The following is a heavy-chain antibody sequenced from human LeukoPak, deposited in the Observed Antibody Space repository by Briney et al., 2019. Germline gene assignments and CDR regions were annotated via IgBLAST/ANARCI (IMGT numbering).Heavy chain of an antibody. CDR2: ISAYNGNT. D-gene: IGHD3-16*01. CDR3: ARWADVWGFDY. J-gene: IGHJ4*02. Sequence: GCSVTVSCKASGYTFTSYGISWVRQAPGQGLEWMGWISAYNGNTNYAQKLQGRVTMTTDTSASTAYMEPRSLRSDDTAVYYCARWADVWGFDYWGQETLVPVSS. V-gene: IGHV1-18*01. CDR1: GYTFTSYG.